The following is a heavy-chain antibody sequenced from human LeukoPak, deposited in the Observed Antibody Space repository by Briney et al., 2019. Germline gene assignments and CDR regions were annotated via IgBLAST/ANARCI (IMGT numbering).Heavy chain of an antibody. J-gene: IGHJ4*02. CDR3: ARHMPFGGVIVIPAVDY. D-gene: IGHD3-16*02. CDR1: GGSISSYY. V-gene: IGHV4-59*08. CDR2: IYYSGST. Sequence: PSETLSLTCTVSGGSISSYYWSWIRQPPGKGLEWIGYIYYSGSTNYNPSLKSRVTISVDTSKNQFSLKLSSVTAADTAVYYCARHMPFGGVIVIPAVDYWGQGTLVTVSS.